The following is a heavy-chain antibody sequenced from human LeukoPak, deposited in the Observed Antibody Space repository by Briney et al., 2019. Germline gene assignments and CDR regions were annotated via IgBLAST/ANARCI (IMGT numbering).Heavy chain of an antibody. CDR1: GFTFSSYG. CDR3: AKCILTGYYKGYMDV. J-gene: IGHJ6*03. V-gene: IGHV3-30*02. D-gene: IGHD3-9*01. CDR2: IRFDGSNK. Sequence: GGSLRLSCAASGFTFSSYGMHWVRQAPGKGLEWVAFIRFDGSNKYYADSVKGRFTISRDNSKNTLYLQMNSLRAEDTAVYYCAKCILTGYYKGYMDVWGKGPRSPSP.